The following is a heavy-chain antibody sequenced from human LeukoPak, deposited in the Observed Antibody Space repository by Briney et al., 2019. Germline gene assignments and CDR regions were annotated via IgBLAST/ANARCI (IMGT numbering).Heavy chain of an antibody. J-gene: IGHJ6*04. CDR1: GFTFNSYW. D-gene: IGHD3-10*01. V-gene: IGHV3-74*01. CDR2: INSDGSRT. CDR3: ARGNFYSGSGSSPLDY. Sequence: PGGSLRLSCAASGFTFNSYWMHWVRQVPGKGLVWVSRINSDGSRTNYVDSAKGRFTISRDNAKNTLFLQMNSLRAEDTAVYYCARGNFYSGSGSSPLDYWGKGTTVTVSS.